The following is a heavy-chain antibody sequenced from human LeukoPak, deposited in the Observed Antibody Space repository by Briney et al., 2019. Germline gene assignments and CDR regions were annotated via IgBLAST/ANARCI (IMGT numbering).Heavy chain of an antibody. J-gene: IGHJ4*02. CDR1: GFTFSSYS. D-gene: IGHD1-26*01. CDR3: ARVDWELLDGDFDY. V-gene: IGHV3-48*04. Sequence: GGSLRLSCAASGFTFSSYSMAWVRQAPGKGLEWVAYISSSRATIFYAESVKGRFTVSRDHAKNSLHLQMNSLRGDDTAVYYCARVDWELLDGDFDYWGQGTLVTVSA. CDR2: ISSSRATI.